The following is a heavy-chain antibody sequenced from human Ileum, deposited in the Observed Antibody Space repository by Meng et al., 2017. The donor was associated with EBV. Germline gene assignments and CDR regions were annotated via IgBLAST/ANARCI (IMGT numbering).Heavy chain of an antibody. CDR1: GGSIRSSYY. D-gene: IGHD3-10*01. V-gene: IGHV4-39*01. J-gene: IGHJ4*02. Sequence: QVQLQESGPGLVKPSETLSLTCTVVGGSIRSSYYWGLIRQPPGKGLEWIGMIYYSGNTYYNPSLKSRVTISVDTSKNQFSLRLSPVTAADAALYYCARQSDHYYGSGSYYDYWGQGTLVTVSS. CDR2: IYYSGNT. CDR3: ARQSDHYYGSGSYYDY.